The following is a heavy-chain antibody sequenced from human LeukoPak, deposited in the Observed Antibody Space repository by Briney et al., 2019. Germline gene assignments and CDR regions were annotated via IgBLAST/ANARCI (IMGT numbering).Heavy chain of an antibody. V-gene: IGHV3-11*04. CDR3: ARDRVAARVFDY. D-gene: IGHD6-25*01. CDR2: ISSSGRTI. CDR1: GFTLSDYY. Sequence: GGSPRLSCAASGFTLSDYYMSWIRQAPGKGLEWVSYISSSGRTIYYADSVKGRFTISRDNAKNSLYLQMNSLRAEDTAVYYCARDRVAARVFDYWGQGTLVTVSS. J-gene: IGHJ4*02.